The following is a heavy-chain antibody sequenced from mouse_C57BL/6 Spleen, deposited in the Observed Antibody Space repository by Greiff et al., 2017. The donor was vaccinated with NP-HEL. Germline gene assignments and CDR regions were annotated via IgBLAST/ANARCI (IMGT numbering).Heavy chain of an antibody. Sequence: EVQVVESGGGLVQPGGSLSLSCAASGFTFTDYYMSWVRQPPGKALEWLGFIRNKANGYTTEYSASVKGRFTISRDNSQSILYLQMNALRAEDSATYYCARSPFDGYDFDYWGQGTTLTVSS. CDR2: IRNKANGYTT. J-gene: IGHJ2*01. CDR1: GFTFTDYY. CDR3: ARSPFDGYDFDY. D-gene: IGHD2-3*01. V-gene: IGHV7-3*01.